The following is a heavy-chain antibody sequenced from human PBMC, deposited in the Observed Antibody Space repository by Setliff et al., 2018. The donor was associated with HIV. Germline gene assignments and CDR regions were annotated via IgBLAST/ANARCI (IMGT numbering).Heavy chain of an antibody. Sequence: GGSLRLSCAASGFTFSSYINWVRQAPGKGLEWVGRIKSKTDGGTTDYAAPVKGRFTVSRDDSKNTLYLQMNSLKTEDTAVYYCTTVNYGDYYYYYMGVWGKGTTVTVSS. D-gene: IGHD4-17*01. J-gene: IGHJ6*03. CDR3: TTVNYGDYYYYYMGV. CDR2: IKSKTDGGTT. CDR1: GFTFSSY. V-gene: IGHV3-15*01.